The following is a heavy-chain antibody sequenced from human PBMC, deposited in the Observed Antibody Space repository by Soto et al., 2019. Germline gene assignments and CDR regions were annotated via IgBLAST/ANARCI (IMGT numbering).Heavy chain of an antibody. CDR2: MSYDRVNK. CDR1: GFTFSSYS. CDR3: ARDGRPAVHGRWFDP. D-gene: IGHD2-15*01. J-gene: IGHJ5*02. Sequence: ESGGGVVQPGTSLRLSCTGSGFTFSSYSMHWFRQAPGKGLQWVAVMSYDRVNKFYGDPVKGRFTVSRDNSKSTMYLQMNSLTFEDTAIYYCARDGRPAVHGRWFDPWGQGTVVTVSS. V-gene: IGHV3-30-3*01.